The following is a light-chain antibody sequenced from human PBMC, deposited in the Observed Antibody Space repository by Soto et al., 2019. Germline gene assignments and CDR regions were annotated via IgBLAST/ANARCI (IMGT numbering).Light chain of an antibody. CDR1: QSLLHSNGYNY. CDR3: MQALQTRT. CDR2: LGS. V-gene: IGKV2-28*01. Sequence: DIVMTQSPLSLPVTPGEPASISCRSSQSLLHSNGYNYLDWYLQKPGQSPQLLIYLGSYRASGVPDRFSGSGSGTDFTLKISRVEAEDVEVYYCMQALQTRTFGQGTKVDIK. J-gene: IGKJ1*01.